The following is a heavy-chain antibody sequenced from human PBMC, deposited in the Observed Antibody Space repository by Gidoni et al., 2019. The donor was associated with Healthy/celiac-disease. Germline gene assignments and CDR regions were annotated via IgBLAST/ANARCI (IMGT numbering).Heavy chain of an antibody. CDR3: ASSYGSGSYPDY. CDR2: IYYSGST. Sequence: QVQLQESGPGLVKPSETLSLTCTVSGGSISSYYWSWIRQPPGKGLEWIGYIYYSGSTNYNPSLKSRVTISVDTSKNQFSLKLSSVTAADTAVYYCASSYGSGSYPDYWGQGTLVTVSS. V-gene: IGHV4-59*01. D-gene: IGHD3-10*01. J-gene: IGHJ4*02. CDR1: GGSISSYY.